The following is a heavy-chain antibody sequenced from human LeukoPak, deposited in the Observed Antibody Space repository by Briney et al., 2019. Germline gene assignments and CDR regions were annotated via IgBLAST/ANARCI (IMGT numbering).Heavy chain of an antibody. V-gene: IGHV4-4*07. CDR3: VRDGPSWGLL. D-gene: IGHD7-27*01. CDR2: IFTTGGA. Sequence: PSETLSLTCTVSGGSIGTCYWSWIRQPAGKGLEWIGRIFTTGGANYNPSLKSRVTMSLDTSKNLFSLKLNSVTAADTAVYYCVRDGPSWGLLWGQGALVTVSS. J-gene: IGHJ4*02. CDR1: GGSIGTCY.